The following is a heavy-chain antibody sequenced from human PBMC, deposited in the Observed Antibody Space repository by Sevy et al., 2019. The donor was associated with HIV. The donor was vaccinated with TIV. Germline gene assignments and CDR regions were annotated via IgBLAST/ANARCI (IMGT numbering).Heavy chain of an antibody. D-gene: IGHD3-10*01. Sequence: SETLSLTCIVSGGSISSDSYYWGWIRQPPGKGLEWIGSIYYTGSTYYNPSLKSRVTISSDTSKNQFSLRLGSVTAADTALYFCAGPSSLYYYYAMDVWGQGSTVTVSS. CDR2: IYYTGST. V-gene: IGHV4-39*01. CDR1: GGSISSDSYY. J-gene: IGHJ6*02. CDR3: AGPSSLYYYYAMDV.